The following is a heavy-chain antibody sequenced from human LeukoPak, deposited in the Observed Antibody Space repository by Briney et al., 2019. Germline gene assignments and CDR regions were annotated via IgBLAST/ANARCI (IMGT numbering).Heavy chain of an antibody. CDR2: IYTSGST. J-gene: IGHJ4*02. Sequence: SETLSLTCTVSGGSISSYYWSWIRQSAGKRLEWIGRIYTSGSTNYNPSLKSRVTMSVDASKHQFSLKLSSVTAADTAVYYCARDVVTTTGDYFDYWGQGTLVTVSS. D-gene: IGHD2-2*01. CDR1: GGSISSYY. V-gene: IGHV4-4*07. CDR3: ARDVVTTTGDYFDY.